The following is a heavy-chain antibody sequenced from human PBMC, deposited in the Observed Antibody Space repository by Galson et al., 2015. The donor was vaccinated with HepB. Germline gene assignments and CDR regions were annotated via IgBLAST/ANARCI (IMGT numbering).Heavy chain of an antibody. V-gene: IGHV2-70*04. CDR2: IDWDNDK. D-gene: IGHD1-14*01. J-gene: IGHJ4*02. Sequence: PALVKPTQTLTLTCTFSGFSPSSGKVRVSWIRQSPGKALEWLARIDWDNDKYYSPSLKTRLTISKDTSKTQVVLTMTNMDPVDTATYYCARSLYDRKVLDYWGQGTLVTVSS. CDR1: GFSPSSGKVR. CDR3: ARSLYDRKVLDY.